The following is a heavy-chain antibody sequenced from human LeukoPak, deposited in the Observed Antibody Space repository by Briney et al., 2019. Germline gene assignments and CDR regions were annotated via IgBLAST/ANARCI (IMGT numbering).Heavy chain of an antibody. D-gene: IGHD4-23*01. Sequence: KPGGSLRLSCAASGYTFTGYYMHWVRQAPGQGLERMGWINPNSGGTNYAQKFQGRVTMTRDTSISTAYMELSRLRSDDTAVYYCARDPYGGKAAHFDYWGQGTLVTVSS. CDR2: INPNSGGT. V-gene: IGHV1-2*02. CDR3: ARDPYGGKAAHFDY. CDR1: GYTFTGYY. J-gene: IGHJ4*02.